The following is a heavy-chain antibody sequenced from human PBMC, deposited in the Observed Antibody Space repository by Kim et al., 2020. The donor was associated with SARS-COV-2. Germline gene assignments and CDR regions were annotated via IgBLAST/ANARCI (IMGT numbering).Heavy chain of an antibody. CDR3: ARDQYYDSSGYYYYYGMDV. CDR1: GYTFTSYY. D-gene: IGHD3-22*01. J-gene: IGHJ6*02. Sequence: ASVKVSCKASGYTFTSYYMHWVRQAPGQGLEWMGIINPSGGSTSYAQKFQGRVTMTRDTSTSTVYMELSSLRSEDTAVYYCARDQYYDSSGYYYYYGMDVWGQGTTVTVSS. CDR2: INPSGGST. V-gene: IGHV1-46*01.